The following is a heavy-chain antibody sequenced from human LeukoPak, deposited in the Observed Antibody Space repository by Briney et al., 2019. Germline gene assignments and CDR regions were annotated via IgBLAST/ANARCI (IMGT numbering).Heavy chain of an antibody. J-gene: IGHJ3*02. Sequence: GGSLRLSCAASGFTVSSNYMSWVRQAPGKGLEWVSVIYSGGSTYYADSVKGRFTISRDNSKNTLYLQMNSLRAEDTAVYYCARDLRGYSGYVAFDIWGQGTMVTVSS. CDR2: IYSGGST. CDR3: ARDLRGYSGYVAFDI. CDR1: GFTVSSNY. V-gene: IGHV3-53*01. D-gene: IGHD5-12*01.